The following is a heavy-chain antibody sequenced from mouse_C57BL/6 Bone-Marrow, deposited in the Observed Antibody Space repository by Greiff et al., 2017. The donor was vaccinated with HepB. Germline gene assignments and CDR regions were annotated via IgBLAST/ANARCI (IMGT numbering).Heavy chain of an antibody. Sequence: DVKLVESGGGLVQPGGSLKLSCAASGFTFSDYGMAWVRQAPRKGPEWVAFISNLAYSIYYADTVTGRFTISRENAKNTLYLEMSSLRSEDTAMYYCARRLNWYFDVWGTGTTVTVSS. V-gene: IGHV5-15*04. CDR2: ISNLAYSI. CDR3: ARRLNWYFDV. J-gene: IGHJ1*03. CDR1: GFTFSDYG.